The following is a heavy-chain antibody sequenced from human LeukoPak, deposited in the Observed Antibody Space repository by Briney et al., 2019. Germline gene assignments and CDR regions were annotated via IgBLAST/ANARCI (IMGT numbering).Heavy chain of an antibody. D-gene: IGHD1/OR15-1a*01. Sequence: SETVSLTCTVSGGSISSSSYYWGWIRQPPGKGREWIGSIYYSGSTYYNPSLKSRVTISVDTSKNQFSLKLSSVTAADTAVYYCARLGTGTNCFDYWGQGTLVTVSS. J-gene: IGHJ4*02. CDR3: ARLGTGTNCFDY. CDR1: GGSISSSSYY. V-gene: IGHV4-39*01. CDR2: IYYSGST.